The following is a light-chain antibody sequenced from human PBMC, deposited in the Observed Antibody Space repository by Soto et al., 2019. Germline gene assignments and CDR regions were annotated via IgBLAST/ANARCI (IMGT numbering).Light chain of an antibody. CDR3: SSYTRTNTLI. CDR1: SSDVGDYNY. J-gene: IGLJ2*01. Sequence: QSALTQPASVSGSPGQSITISCTGASSDVGDYNYVPWYQQHPGKAPKLIIYGVSDRPSGISHRFSGSKSGNTASLTISWLQAEDEADYYCSSYTRTNTLIFGGGTKVTVL. CDR2: GVS. V-gene: IGLV2-14*03.